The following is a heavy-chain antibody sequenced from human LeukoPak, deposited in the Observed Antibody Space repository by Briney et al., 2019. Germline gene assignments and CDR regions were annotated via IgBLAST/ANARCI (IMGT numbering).Heavy chain of an antibody. Sequence: GSLRLSCAASGFTFEDHAMNWVRQSPGKGLEWVSSISASGGSTYYADSVKGRFTISRDNSKNTLYLQMNSLRAEDTAVYYCAKDGSGYYFHYWGQGTLVTVSS. CDR2: ISASGGST. CDR3: AKDGSGYYFHY. D-gene: IGHD3-22*01. J-gene: IGHJ4*02. V-gene: IGHV3-23*01. CDR1: GFTFEDHA.